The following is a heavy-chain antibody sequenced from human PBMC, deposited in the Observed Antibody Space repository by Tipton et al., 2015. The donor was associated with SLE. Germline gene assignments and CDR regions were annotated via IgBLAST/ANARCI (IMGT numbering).Heavy chain of an antibody. CDR2: VFSSGST. D-gene: IGHD6-19*01. CDR3: ARGDNSGWYFFDC. Sequence: TLSLTCTVSGVSLSLSDDYWGWIRQPPGKGLEWIGTVFSSGSTYYNPSLQSRVTMSVDTSKNHFSLKLSSVTAADTAVYYCARGDNSGWYFFDCWGQGSLVTVSS. J-gene: IGHJ4*02. V-gene: IGHV4-39*02. CDR1: GVSLSLSDDY.